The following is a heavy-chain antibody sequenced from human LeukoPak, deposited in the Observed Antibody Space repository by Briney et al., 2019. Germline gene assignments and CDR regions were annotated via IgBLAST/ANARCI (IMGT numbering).Heavy chain of an antibody. J-gene: IGHJ4*02. V-gene: IGHV3-33*01. Sequence: GRSLRLSCAASGFTFSSYGMHWVRQAPGKGLEWVAVIWYDGSNKYYADSVKGRFTISRDNSKNTLYLQMNSLRAEDTAVYYCARNRQWLGIYDYWGQGTLVTVSS. CDR1: GFTFSSYG. D-gene: IGHD6-19*01. CDR2: IWYDGSNK. CDR3: ARNRQWLGIYDY.